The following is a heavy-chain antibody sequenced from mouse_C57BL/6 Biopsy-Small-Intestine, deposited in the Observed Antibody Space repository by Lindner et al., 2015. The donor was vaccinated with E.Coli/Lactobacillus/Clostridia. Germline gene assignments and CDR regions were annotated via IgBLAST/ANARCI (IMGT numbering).Heavy chain of an antibody. Sequence: VQLQESGPELVKPGASVKIPCKASGYTFTDYNMDWVKQSHGKSLEWIGDINPNNGGTIYNQKFKGKATLTVDKSSSTAYMELRSLTSEDTAVYYCARRRNYDSSYLDYWGQGTTLTVSS. CDR2: INPNNGGT. CDR3: ARRRNYDSSYLDY. J-gene: IGHJ2*01. D-gene: IGHD1-1*01. CDR1: GYTFTDYN. V-gene: IGHV1-18*01.